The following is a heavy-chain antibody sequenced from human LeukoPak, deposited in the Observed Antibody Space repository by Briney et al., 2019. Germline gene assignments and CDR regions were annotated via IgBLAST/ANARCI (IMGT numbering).Heavy chain of an antibody. D-gene: IGHD3-22*01. CDR2: IYYSGST. CDR3: ARVIKNTYYYDSSGYGELYYFDY. CDR1: GGSISSSSYY. Sequence: SETLSLTCTVSGGSISSSSYYWGWIRQPPGKGLEWIGSIYYSGSTYYNPSLKSRVTISVDTSKNQFSLKLSSVTAADTAVYYCARVIKNTYYYDSSGYGELYYFDYWGQGTLVTVSS. V-gene: IGHV4-39*07. J-gene: IGHJ4*02.